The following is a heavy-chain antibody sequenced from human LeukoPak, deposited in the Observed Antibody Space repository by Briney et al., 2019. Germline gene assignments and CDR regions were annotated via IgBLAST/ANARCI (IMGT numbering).Heavy chain of an antibody. Sequence: SVKVSCKASRGTFSSYAISWVRQAPGQGLEWMGGIIPIFGTANYAQKFQGRVTITADESTSTAYMELSSLRSEDTAVYYCARDRPGRYCSSTSCYTASPFDPWGQGTLVIVSS. D-gene: IGHD2-2*02. CDR1: RGTFSSYA. CDR3: ARDRPGRYCSSTSCYTASPFDP. CDR2: IIPIFGTA. J-gene: IGHJ5*02. V-gene: IGHV1-69*01.